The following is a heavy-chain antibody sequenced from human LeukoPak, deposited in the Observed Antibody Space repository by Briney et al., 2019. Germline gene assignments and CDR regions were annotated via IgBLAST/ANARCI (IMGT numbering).Heavy chain of an antibody. J-gene: IGHJ4*02. D-gene: IGHD3-10*01. CDR3: ATDYGSGSYSDDY. V-gene: IGHV3-21*01. CDR2: ISSSSSYI. Sequence: GGSLRLSCAASGFTFSSYSMNWVRQARGKGLEWVSSISSSSSYIYYADSVKGRFTISRDNAKNSLYLQMNSLRAEDTAVYYCATDYGSGSYSDDYWGQGTLVTVSS. CDR1: GFTFSSYS.